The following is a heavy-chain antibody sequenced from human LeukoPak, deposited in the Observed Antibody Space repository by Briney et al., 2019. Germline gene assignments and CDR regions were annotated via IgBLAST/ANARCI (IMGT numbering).Heavy chain of an antibody. D-gene: IGHD2-2*01. CDR1: GGSISSYY. Sequence: SETLSLTCTVSGGSISSYYWSWIRQHPGKGLEWIGYIYYSGSTNYNPSLKSRVTMSVDTSKNQFSLKLSSVTAADTAVYYCARASVGYCSSTSCYNRYYYYYGMDVWGQGTTVTVSS. CDR2: IYYSGST. V-gene: IGHV4-59*12. J-gene: IGHJ6*02. CDR3: ARASVGYCSSTSCYNRYYYYYGMDV.